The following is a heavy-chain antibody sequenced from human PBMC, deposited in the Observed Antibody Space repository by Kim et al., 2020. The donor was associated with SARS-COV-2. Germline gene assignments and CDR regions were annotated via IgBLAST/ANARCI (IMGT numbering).Heavy chain of an antibody. J-gene: IGHJ5*02. Sequence: SETLSLTCTVSGGSISSSSYYWGWIRQPPGKGLEWIGSIYYSGSTYYNPSLKSRVTISVDTSKNQFSLKLSSVTAADTAVYYCASFVTLGPFDPWGQGTLVTVSS. V-gene: IGHV4-39*01. CDR1: GGSISSSSYY. CDR2: IYYSGST. CDR3: ASFVTLGPFDP. D-gene: IGHD2-21*02.